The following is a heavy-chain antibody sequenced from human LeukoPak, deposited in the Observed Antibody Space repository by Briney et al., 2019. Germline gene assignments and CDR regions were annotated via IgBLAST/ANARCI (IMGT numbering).Heavy chain of an antibody. Sequence: PSQTLCLTCAVSGGSISSGGYSWSWIRQPPGKGLKWIGYIYHSGSTYYNPSLKSRVTIAVDRSKNQFSLKLSSVTAADTAVYYCVRVYRTKRYTIFGVDPEGWFDPWGQGTLVTVSS. D-gene: IGHD3-3*01. V-gene: IGHV4-30-2*01. CDR3: VRVYRTKRYTIFGVDPEGWFDP. J-gene: IGHJ5*02. CDR2: IYHSGST. CDR1: GGSISSGGYS.